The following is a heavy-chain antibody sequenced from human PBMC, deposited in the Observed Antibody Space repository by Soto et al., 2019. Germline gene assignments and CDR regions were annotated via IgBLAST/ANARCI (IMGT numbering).Heavy chain of an antibody. V-gene: IGHV1-69*09. CDR1: GVSFNSYG. CDR2: ISPASQLT. CDR3: ARMRLARLDH. J-gene: IGHJ4*02. Sequence: QVQLLQSGTEVKRPGSSVTVSCTTSGVSFNSYGFAWVRQAPGRGLEWVGKISPASQLTNYEQSLQGRVTITADTSTRTTYMELSGLTAEDTAVYFCARMRLARLDHWGQGTLVTVSS. D-gene: IGHD2-21*01.